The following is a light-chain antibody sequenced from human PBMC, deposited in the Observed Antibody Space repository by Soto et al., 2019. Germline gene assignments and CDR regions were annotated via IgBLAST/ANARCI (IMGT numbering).Light chain of an antibody. Sequence: EIVLTQSPGTLSLSPGESATLSCRASQYVSVRFLAWYQQKPGQAPRLLIYGASDRATGIPDRFTGSGSGTDVTLPINRLEPEDFAVYFCQQYGSSPQTFGQGTKVDI. CDR3: QQYGSSPQT. J-gene: IGKJ1*01. CDR1: QYVSVRF. V-gene: IGKV3-20*01. CDR2: GAS.